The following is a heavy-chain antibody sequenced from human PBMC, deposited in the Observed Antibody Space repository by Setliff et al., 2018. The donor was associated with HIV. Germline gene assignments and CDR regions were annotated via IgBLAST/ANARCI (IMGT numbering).Heavy chain of an antibody. Sequence: GGSLRLSCAASGFTFSKYWMHWVRQAPGQGLEWVSGINNETTTTTYADSVKGRFSISRDNAKNTLYLQMNGLRGEDTAVYYCATGSYSSVWYGFDYWGRGTLVTVSS. CDR2: INNETTTT. J-gene: IGHJ4*02. V-gene: IGHV3-74*01. CDR3: ATGSYSSVWYGFDY. CDR1: GFTFSKYW. D-gene: IGHD6-19*01.